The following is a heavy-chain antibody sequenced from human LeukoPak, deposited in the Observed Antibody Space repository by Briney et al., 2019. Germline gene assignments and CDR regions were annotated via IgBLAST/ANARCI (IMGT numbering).Heavy chain of an antibody. J-gene: IGHJ4*02. CDR3: ARDLEDYYYDSSGSMTLDY. CDR2: TYYRSKWYN. V-gene: IGHV6-1*01. Sequence: SQTLSLTCAISGDSVSSNSAAWNWIRQSPSRGLEWLGRTYYRSKWYNDYAVSVKSRITINPDTSKDQFSLQLNSVTPEDTTVYYCARDLEDYYYDSSGSMTLDYWGQGTLVTVSS. D-gene: IGHD3-22*01. CDR1: GDSVSSNSAA.